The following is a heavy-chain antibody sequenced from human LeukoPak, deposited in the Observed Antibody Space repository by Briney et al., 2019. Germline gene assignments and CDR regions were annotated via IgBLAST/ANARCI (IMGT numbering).Heavy chain of an antibody. CDR1: GYTLTELS. D-gene: IGHD4-23*01. CDR2: FDPEDGET. Sequence: ASVNVSCKVSGYTLTELSMHWVRQAPGKGLEWMGGFDPEDGETIYAQKFQGRVTMTEDTSTDTAYMELSSLRSEDTAVYYCAGAFYGGNSPDYWGQGTLVTVSS. J-gene: IGHJ4*02. CDR3: AGAFYGGNSPDY. V-gene: IGHV1-24*01.